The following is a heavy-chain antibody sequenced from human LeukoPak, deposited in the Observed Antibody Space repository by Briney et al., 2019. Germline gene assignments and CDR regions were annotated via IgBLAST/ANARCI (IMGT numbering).Heavy chain of an antibody. CDR2: IYYSGST. Sequence: SETLSLTCTVSGGSISSSSYYWGWIRQPPGKGLEWIGSIYYSGSTYYNPSLKSRATISVDTSKNQFSLKLSSVTAADTAVYYCARQRITMIVVVMPDAFDIWGQGTMVTVSS. D-gene: IGHD3-22*01. V-gene: IGHV4-39*01. CDR1: GGSISSSSYY. CDR3: ARQRITMIVVVMPDAFDI. J-gene: IGHJ3*02.